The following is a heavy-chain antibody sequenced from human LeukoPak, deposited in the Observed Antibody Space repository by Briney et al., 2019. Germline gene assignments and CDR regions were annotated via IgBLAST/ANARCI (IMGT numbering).Heavy chain of an antibody. V-gene: IGHV3-30*02. CDR3: VLSVRGVYVFDY. CDR1: GFTLSSYG. CDR2: IRYDGSNK. Sequence: GGSLRLSCAASGFTLSSYGMHWVRQAPGKGLEWVAFIRYDGSNKYYADSVKGRFTISRDNSKNTLYLQMNSLRAEDTAVYYCVLSVRGVYVFDYWGQGTLVTVSS. D-gene: IGHD3-10*01. J-gene: IGHJ4*02.